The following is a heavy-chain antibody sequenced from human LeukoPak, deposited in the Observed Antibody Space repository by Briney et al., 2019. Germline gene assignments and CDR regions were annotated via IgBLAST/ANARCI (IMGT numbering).Heavy chain of an antibody. V-gene: IGHV1-46*04. CDR1: GYTFASYY. Sequence: GASVKVSCKASGYTFASYYMNWVRQAPGQGLEWVGIINPSVGSTSYAPKLQGRVTMTRDTSTNTVYMELSSLRSEDTAVYYCARAPANYGIDDYWGQGTLVTVSS. CDR2: INPSVGST. D-gene: IGHD3-16*01. CDR3: ARAPANYGIDDY. J-gene: IGHJ4*02.